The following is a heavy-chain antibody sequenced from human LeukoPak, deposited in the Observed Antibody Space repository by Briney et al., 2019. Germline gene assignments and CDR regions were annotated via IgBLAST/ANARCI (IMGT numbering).Heavy chain of an antibody. CDR2: IYSDNT. D-gene: IGHD4/OR15-4a*01. V-gene: IGHV3-53*01. J-gene: IGHJ4*02. CDR3: ARRAGAYSHPFDY. CDR1: GFTVSSNS. Sequence: GGSLRLSCTVSGFTVSSNSMSWVRQAPGKGLEWVSFIYSDNTHYSDSVKGRFTISRDNSKNTLYLQMNSLRAEDTAVYYCARRAGAYSHPFDYWGQGTLVTVSS.